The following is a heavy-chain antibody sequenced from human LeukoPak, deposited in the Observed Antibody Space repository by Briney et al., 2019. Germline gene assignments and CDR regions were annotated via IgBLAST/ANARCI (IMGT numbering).Heavy chain of an antibody. J-gene: IGHJ5*02. CDR1: GGSISSSSYY. CDR3: ASKGITRLDFWGGLNWFDP. V-gene: IGHV4-39*01. D-gene: IGHD3-3*01. Sequence: PSETLSLTCTVSGGSISSSSYYWGWIRQPPGKGLEWIGSIYYSGSTYYNPSLKSRVTISVDTSKNQFSLKLSSVTAADTAVYYCASKGITRLDFWGGLNWFDPWGQGTLVTVSS. CDR2: IYYSGST.